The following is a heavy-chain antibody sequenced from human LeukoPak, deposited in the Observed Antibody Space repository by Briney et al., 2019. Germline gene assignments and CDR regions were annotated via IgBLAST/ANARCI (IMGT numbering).Heavy chain of an antibody. J-gene: IGHJ4*02. CDR1: GYTFTSYG. V-gene: IGHV1-18*01. CDR3: ARVPDIVVVPAAIHDY. CDR2: ISAYNGNT. Sequence: GASVKVSCKASGYTFTSYGISWVRQAPGQGLEWMGWISAYNGNTNYAQKLQGRVTMTTDTSTSTAYMGLRSLRSDDTAVYYCARVPDIVVVPAAIHDYWGQGTLVTVSS. D-gene: IGHD2-2*01.